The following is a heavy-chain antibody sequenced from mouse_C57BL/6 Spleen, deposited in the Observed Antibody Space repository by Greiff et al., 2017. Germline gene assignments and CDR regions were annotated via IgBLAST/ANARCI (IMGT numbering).Heavy chain of an antibody. CDR2: IYPGSGST. D-gene: IGHD1-1*01. CDR1: GYTFTSYW. Sequence: QVQLQQPGAELVKPGASVKMSCKASGYTFTSYWITWVKQKPGQGLEWIGDIYPGSGSTNYNEKFKSKATLTVDTSSSTAYMQLSSLTSEDSAVYYCARSPGSRAMDYWGQGTSVTVSS. CDR3: ARSPGSRAMDY. V-gene: IGHV1-55*01. J-gene: IGHJ4*01.